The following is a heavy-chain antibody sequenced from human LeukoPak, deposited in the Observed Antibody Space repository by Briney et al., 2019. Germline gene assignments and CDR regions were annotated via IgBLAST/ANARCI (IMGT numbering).Heavy chain of an antibody. V-gene: IGHV3-7*01. CDR2: INKDGSAK. J-gene: IGHJ4*02. D-gene: IGHD2-15*01. CDR3: ARDDGGLGYCSGGSCYSHFDS. Sequence: GGSLRLSCAASAFTFSNYWMSWVRQAPGKGLEGVANINKDGSAKYYVYSVKGRFTISRDNAKNSLYLQMNSLRAEDTAVYYCARDDGGLGYCSGGSCYSHFDSWGQGTLVTVSS. CDR1: AFTFSNYW.